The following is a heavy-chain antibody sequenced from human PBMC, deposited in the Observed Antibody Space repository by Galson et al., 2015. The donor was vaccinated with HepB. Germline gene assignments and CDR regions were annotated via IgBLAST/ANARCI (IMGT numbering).Heavy chain of an antibody. V-gene: IGHV6-1*01. CDR2: TYFRSKWST. CDR1: GDSVSSHRAT. D-gene: IGHD3-10*01. J-gene: IGHJ4*02. CDR3: ARGDGAGSYDY. Sequence: CAISGDSVSSHRATWNWIRQSPSRGLAWLGRTYFRSKWSTDYAVSVRGRITINSDTSKNQFSLQLNSVTPEDTAVYFCARGDGAGSYDYWGQGSLVTVSS.